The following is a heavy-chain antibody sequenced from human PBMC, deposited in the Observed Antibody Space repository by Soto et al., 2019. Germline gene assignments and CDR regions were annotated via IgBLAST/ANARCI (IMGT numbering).Heavy chain of an antibody. CDR2: ISAYNGNT. Sequence: GASVKVSCKASGYTFTSYGISWVRQAPGQGLEWMGWISAYNGNTNYAQKLQGRVTMTTDTSTSTAYMELRSLRPDDTAVYYCARDRREGGSSSSGHDAFDIWGQGTMVTVSS. V-gene: IGHV1-18*04. J-gene: IGHJ3*02. CDR1: GYTFTSYG. CDR3: ARDRREGGSSSSGHDAFDI. D-gene: IGHD6-6*01.